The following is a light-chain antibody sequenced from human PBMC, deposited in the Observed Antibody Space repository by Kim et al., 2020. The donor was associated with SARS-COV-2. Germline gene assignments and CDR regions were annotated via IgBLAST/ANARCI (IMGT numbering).Light chain of an antibody. CDR2: DAS. CDR1: QSVGNS. Sequence: EIVLTQSPATLSLSPGERATLSCRASQSVGNSLAWYQHKPGQAPRLLIYDASNRATGIPARFSGSGSGTDFTLTISSPEPEDFAVYYCQQRSNWPRTFGLGTKVDIK. V-gene: IGKV3-11*01. CDR3: QQRSNWPRT. J-gene: IGKJ1*01.